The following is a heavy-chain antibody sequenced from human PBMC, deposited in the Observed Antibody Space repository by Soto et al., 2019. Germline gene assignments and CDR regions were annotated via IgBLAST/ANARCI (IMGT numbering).Heavy chain of an antibody. CDR2: ISGSGGST. CDR3: AKVQYYDFWSGYYVVDYYYGMDV. J-gene: IGHJ6*02. D-gene: IGHD3-3*01. Sequence: GGSLRLSCAASGFTFSSYAMSWVRQAPGKGLEWVSAISGSGGSTYYADSVKGRFTISRDNSKNALYLQMNSLRAEDTAVYYCAKVQYYDFWSGYYVVDYYYGMDVWGQGTTVTVSS. V-gene: IGHV3-23*01. CDR1: GFTFSSYA.